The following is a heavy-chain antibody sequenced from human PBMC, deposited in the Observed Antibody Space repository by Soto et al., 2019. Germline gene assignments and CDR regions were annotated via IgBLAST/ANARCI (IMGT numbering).Heavy chain of an antibody. J-gene: IGHJ4*02. CDR3: AKDAARYSGYVCPSDY. V-gene: IGHV3-30*18. CDR1: GFTFSSYG. Sequence: PGGSLRLSCAASGFTFSSYGMHWVRQAPGKGLEWVAVISYDGSNKYYADSVKGRFTISRDNSKNTLYLQMNSLRAEDTAVYYCAKDAARYSGYVCPSDYWGQGTLVTVSS. CDR2: ISYDGSNK. D-gene: IGHD5-12*01.